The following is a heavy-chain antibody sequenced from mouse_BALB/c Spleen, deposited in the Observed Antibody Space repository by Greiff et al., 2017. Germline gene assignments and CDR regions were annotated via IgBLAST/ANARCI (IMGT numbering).Heavy chain of an antibody. V-gene: IGHV1-14*01. CDR3: ARMAYYGKGYAMDY. D-gene: IGHD2-10*01. J-gene: IGHJ4*01. CDR1: GYTFTSYV. CDR2: INPYNDGT. Sequence: EVQLQQSGPELVKPGASVKMSCKASGYTFTSYVMHWVKQKPGQGLEWIGYINPYNDGTKYNEKFKGKATLTSDKSSSTAYMELSSLTSEDSAVYYCARMAYYGKGYAMDYWGQGTSVTVSS.